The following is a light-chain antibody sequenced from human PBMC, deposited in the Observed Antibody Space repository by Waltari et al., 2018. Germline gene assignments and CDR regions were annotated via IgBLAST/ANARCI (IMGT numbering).Light chain of an antibody. V-gene: IGLV3-19*01. CDR1: SLRTYY. CDR2: GKN. J-gene: IGLJ2*01. CDR3: HSRDASGSGGA. Sequence: SSELTQDPTMSVALGQTVRITFQGDSLRTYYGSWCRQKPGQAPILVIYGKNNRPSGIPDRFSASSSDDTASLTITGAQAEDEAYYYCHSRDASGSGGAFGGGTKLTVL.